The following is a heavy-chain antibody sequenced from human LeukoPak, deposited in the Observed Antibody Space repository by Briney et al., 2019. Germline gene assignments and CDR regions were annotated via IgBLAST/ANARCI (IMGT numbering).Heavy chain of an antibody. CDR3: ASHYDFWSGYYVYFDY. V-gene: IGHV3-23*01. J-gene: IGHJ4*02. Sequence: PGGSLRLSCAASGFTFSSYAMSWVRQAPGKGLEWVSVISGSGDRRYYADSVKGRFTISRDNSKNTLYLQMNSLRAEDTAVYYCASHYDFWSGYYVYFDYWGQGTLVTVSS. D-gene: IGHD3-3*01. CDR1: GFTFSSYA. CDR2: ISGSGDRR.